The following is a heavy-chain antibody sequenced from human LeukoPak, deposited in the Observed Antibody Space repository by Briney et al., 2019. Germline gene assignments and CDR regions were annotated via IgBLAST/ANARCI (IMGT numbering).Heavy chain of an antibody. V-gene: IGHV3-74*01. Sequence: GGSLRLSCVASGLTFSNYWMHWVRQPPGKGLVWVSRIYVDGRTTNYADSVKGRFTISRDNAKNTVYLEMNSLSVEDTATYYCIRDFRSADLWGQGTLVTVTS. CDR3: IRDFRSADL. J-gene: IGHJ5*02. CDR2: IYVDGRTT. CDR1: GLTFSNYW.